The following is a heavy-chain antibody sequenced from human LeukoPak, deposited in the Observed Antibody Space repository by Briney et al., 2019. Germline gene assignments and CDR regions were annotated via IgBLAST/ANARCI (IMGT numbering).Heavy chain of an antibody. J-gene: IGHJ5*02. Sequence: PGGSLRLSCAASGFTFSSYGMHWVRQAPGKGLEWVAVISYDGSNKYYADSVKGRFTISRDNSKNTRYLQMNSLRAEDTAVYYCAKSVGIAAAGTEWFDPWGQGTLVTVSS. V-gene: IGHV3-30*18. D-gene: IGHD6-13*01. CDR2: ISYDGSNK. CDR1: GFTFSSYG. CDR3: AKSVGIAAAGTEWFDP.